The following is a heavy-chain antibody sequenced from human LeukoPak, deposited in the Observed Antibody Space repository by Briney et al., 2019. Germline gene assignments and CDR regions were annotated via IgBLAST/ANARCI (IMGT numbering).Heavy chain of an antibody. V-gene: IGHV4-31*03. CDR1: GGSISIGGYY. J-gene: IGHJ4*02. D-gene: IGHD3-22*01. Sequence: PSETLSLTCTVSGGSISIGGYYWSWIRQHPGKGLEWIGYIYYSGSTYYNPSLKSRVTISVDTSKNQFSLKLSSVTAADTAVYYCARGAQYYGSSGYYYWGQGTLVTVSS. CDR2: IYYSGST. CDR3: ARGAQYYGSSGYYY.